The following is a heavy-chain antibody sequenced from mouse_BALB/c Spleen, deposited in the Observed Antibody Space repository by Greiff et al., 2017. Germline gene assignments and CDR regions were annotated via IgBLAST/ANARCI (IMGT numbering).Heavy chain of an antibody. V-gene: IGHV14-3*02. Sequence: EVQLQQSGAELVKPGASVKLSCTASGFNFTDTYMHWVKQRPEQGLEWIGRIDPANGNTKYDPKFQGKATITADTSSNTAYLQLSSLTSEDTAVYYCDQQGYYAIEYWGQGTSVTVSA. CDR2: IDPANGNT. J-gene: IGHJ4*01. CDR1: GFNFTDTY. CDR3: DQQGYYAIEY.